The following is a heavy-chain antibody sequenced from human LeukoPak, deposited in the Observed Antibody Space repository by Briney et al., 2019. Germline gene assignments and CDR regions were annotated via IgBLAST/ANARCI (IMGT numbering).Heavy chain of an antibody. CDR2: INTDGSST. J-gene: IGHJ4*02. CDR3: ARERAATGFVY. V-gene: IGHV3-74*01. Sequence: GGSLRLSCAASGFTFISYWMHWVRQAPGKGLVWVSRINTDGSSTSYADSVKGRFTISRDNAKNTLYLQMNSLRAEDTAVYYCARERAATGFVYWGQGTLVTVSS. D-gene: IGHD6-25*01. CDR1: GFTFISYW.